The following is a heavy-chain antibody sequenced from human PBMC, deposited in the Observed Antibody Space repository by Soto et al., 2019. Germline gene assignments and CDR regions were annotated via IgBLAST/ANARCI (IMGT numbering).Heavy chain of an antibody. V-gene: IGHV1-69*12. Sequence: QVQLVQSGAAVKKPGSSVKVSCKASGGTLSDYAFSWVRQAPGQGLEWMGGIIPIFGSANYAQKLQGTVTITADESTKTAYLELSSLRSEDTVVYYCARGPRDHFYYASSDYARSYGAFDLWGQGTMVTVSS. CDR1: GGTLSDYA. CDR3: ARGPRDHFYYASSDYARSYGAFDL. D-gene: IGHD3-22*01. J-gene: IGHJ3*01. CDR2: IIPIFGSA.